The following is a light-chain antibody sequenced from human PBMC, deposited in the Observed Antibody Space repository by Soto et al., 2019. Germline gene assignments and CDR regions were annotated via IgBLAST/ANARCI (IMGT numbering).Light chain of an antibody. CDR1: SSDVGGYNY. CDR3: RSYTSSSTRG. CDR2: DVS. Sequence: QSALTHSASVSESPGQSITISCTATSSDVGGYNYVPWYQQHPGKDPKLMLYDVSNRPSGVSKLFSGSKYGNTASQTIAGPQAEDVDDYYCRSYTSSSTRGVGGGSKLTVL. V-gene: IGLV2-14*01. J-gene: IGLJ2*01.